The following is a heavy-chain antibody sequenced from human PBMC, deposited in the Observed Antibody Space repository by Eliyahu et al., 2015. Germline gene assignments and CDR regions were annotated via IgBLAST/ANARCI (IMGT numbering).Heavy chain of an antibody. J-gene: IGHJ3*01. V-gene: IGHV3-23*04. Sequence: VYLVESGGASVQPGGSLRLSCAASGFTFRNYAMTWVRQTPGKGLEWVSTISSSGSVTYYADSVKGRFTMSRDNSKNTLYLQLNSLRAEDTALYYCASDCSVTSCYKAFDLWGQGTMVTVSS. CDR2: ISSSGSVT. CDR1: GFTFRNYA. D-gene: IGHD2-2*01. CDR3: ASDCSVTSCYKAFDL.